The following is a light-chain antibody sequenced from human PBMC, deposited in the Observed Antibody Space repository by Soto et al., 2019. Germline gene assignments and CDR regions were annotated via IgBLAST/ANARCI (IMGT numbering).Light chain of an antibody. Sequence: DIQMTQSPSSVSASVGDRVTITCRASQGISSLLAWYQQKPGKAPNLLIHTASSLQSGVPSRFSGTGSGTDFTHTISSLQPEDFATYYCQQANSFPLTFGGGTKVEIK. CDR3: QQANSFPLT. J-gene: IGKJ4*01. CDR2: TAS. V-gene: IGKV1-12*01. CDR1: QGISSL.